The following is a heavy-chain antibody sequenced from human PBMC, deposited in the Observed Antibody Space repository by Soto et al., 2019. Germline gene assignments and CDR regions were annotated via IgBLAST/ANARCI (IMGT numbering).Heavy chain of an antibody. CDR2: MSAYNGNT. CDR3: ARDLYDFWSGYSPVYYYYGMDV. Sequence: ASVKVSCKPSAYTFTSYGISWVRQAPGQGLKWKGWMSAYNGNTNYAQKLQCRVTMTTDTSTSTAYMELRSLRSDDTAVYYCARDLYDFWSGYSPVYYYYGMDVWGQGTTVTVSS. J-gene: IGHJ6*02. V-gene: IGHV1-18*01. D-gene: IGHD3-3*01. CDR1: AYTFTSYG.